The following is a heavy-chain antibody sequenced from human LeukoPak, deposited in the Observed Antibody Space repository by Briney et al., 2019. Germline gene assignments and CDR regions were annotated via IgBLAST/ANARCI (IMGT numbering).Heavy chain of an antibody. CDR2: ISSSSSYI. Sequence: GGSLRLSCAASGFTFSSYSMNWVRQAPGKGLEWVSSISSSSSYIYYADSVKGRFTISRDNAKNSLYLQMNSLRAEDTAVYYCARAAGDSSGYYHESYYFDYWGQGTLVSVSS. CDR3: ARAAGDSSGYYHESYYFDY. V-gene: IGHV3-21*01. J-gene: IGHJ4*02. D-gene: IGHD3-22*01. CDR1: GFTFSSYS.